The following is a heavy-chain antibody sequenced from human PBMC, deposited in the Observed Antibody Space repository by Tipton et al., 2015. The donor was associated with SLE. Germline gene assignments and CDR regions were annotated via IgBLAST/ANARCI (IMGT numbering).Heavy chain of an antibody. CDR2: IYYSGNT. V-gene: IGHV4-39*07. Sequence: TLSLTCTVSGGSISSSSYYWGWIRQPPGKGLEWIGSIYYSGNTYYNPSLKSRVTISVDTSKNQFSLKLSSVTAADTAVYYCAHANWRTNFDYWGQGPLVTVSS. CDR3: AHANWRTNFDY. J-gene: IGHJ4*02. CDR1: GGSISSSSYY. D-gene: IGHD7-27*01.